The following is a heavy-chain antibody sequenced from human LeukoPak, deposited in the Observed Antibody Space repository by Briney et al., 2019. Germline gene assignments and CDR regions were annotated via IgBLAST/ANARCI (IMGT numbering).Heavy chain of an antibody. Sequence: GGSLRLSCAASGFTFSSYWMSWVRQAPGKGLEWVANIKQDGSEKYYVDSVKGRFTISRDNAKNSLYLQMNSLRAEDTAVYYCARDRGTHYYYGMDVWGQGTTVAVSS. CDR2: IKQDGSEK. J-gene: IGHJ6*02. CDR1: GFTFSSYW. V-gene: IGHV3-7*01. CDR3: ARDRGTHYYYGMDV. D-gene: IGHD3-10*01.